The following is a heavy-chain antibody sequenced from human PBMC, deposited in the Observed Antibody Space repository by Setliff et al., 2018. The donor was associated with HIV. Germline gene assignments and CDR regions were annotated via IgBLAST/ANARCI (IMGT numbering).Heavy chain of an antibody. CDR3: ARGGLASCGGDRYANYYYGMDV. CDR1: GGTFRSYA. D-gene: IGHD2-21*02. J-gene: IGHJ6*02. Sequence: GASVKVSCKASGGTFRSYAISWVRQAHGQGLEWMGGIITILGTGNYPQKFQGRVTITADESTRTAYMELSSLRSEDTAVYYCARGGLASCGGDRYANYYYGMDVWGQGTTVTVSS. V-gene: IGHV1-69*13. CDR2: IITILGTG.